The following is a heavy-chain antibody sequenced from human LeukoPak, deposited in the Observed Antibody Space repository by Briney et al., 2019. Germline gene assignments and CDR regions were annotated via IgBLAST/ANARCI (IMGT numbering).Heavy chain of an antibody. CDR3: AISRSTTTPDY. D-gene: IGHD2/OR15-2a*01. Sequence: PGGSLRLSCAVSGFTFSSYDMNWVRQAPGKGLEWVSYINSGGSTTYYADSVKGRFTLSRDNAKNSLYLQMNSLRVEDTAVYYCAISRSTTTPDYRGQGTLVTVSS. J-gene: IGHJ4*02. CDR2: INSGGSTT. V-gene: IGHV3-48*03. CDR1: GFTFSSYD.